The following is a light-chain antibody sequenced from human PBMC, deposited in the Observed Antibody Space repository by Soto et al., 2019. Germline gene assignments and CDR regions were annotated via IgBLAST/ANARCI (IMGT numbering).Light chain of an antibody. CDR2: GDS. CDR3: QTFDSTLTISWV. Sequence: QAVVTQPPSVSGAPGQRVTISCTGSYSNIGRGYDVHWYQQLPGSAPRLLLSGDSNRPSGVPDRFSGSRSGTSASLAITGLQAEDEADYYCQTFDSTLTISWVFGGGTKLTVL. CDR1: YSNIGRGYD. J-gene: IGLJ3*02. V-gene: IGLV1-40*01.